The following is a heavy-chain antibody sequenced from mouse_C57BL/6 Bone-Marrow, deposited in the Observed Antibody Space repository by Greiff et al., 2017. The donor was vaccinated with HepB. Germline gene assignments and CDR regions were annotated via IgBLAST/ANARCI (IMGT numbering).Heavy chain of an antibody. CDR2: IYPGSGST. CDR1: GCTFTSYW. J-gene: IGHJ1*03. Sequence: VQLQQPGAELVKPGASVKMSCKASGCTFTSYWITWVMQRPGQGLEWIGDIYPGSGSTNYNEKFKSKATLTVDTSSSTAYMQLSSLTSEDSAVYYCARPFSFFDVWGTGTTVTVSS. CDR3: ARPFSFFDV. V-gene: IGHV1-55*01.